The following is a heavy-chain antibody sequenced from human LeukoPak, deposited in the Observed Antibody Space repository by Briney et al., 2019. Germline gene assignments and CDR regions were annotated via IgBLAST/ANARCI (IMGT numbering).Heavy chain of an antibody. J-gene: IGHJ5*02. CDR2: FDPEDGET. Sequence: GASVTVSFKVSGYTLTELSMHWVRQAPGKGLEWMGGFDPEDGETIYAQKFQGRVTMTEDTSTDTAYMELSSLRSEDTAVYYCATYDILTANWFDPWGQGTLVTVSS. CDR3: ATYDILTANWFDP. V-gene: IGHV1-24*01. CDR1: GYTLTELS. D-gene: IGHD3-9*01.